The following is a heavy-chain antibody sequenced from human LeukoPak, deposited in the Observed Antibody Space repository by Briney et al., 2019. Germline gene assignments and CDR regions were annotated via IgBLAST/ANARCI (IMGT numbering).Heavy chain of an antibody. CDR3: ARLSVLWFGEFPNHNWFDP. D-gene: IGHD3-10*01. CDR2: INHSGST. J-gene: IGHJ5*02. Sequence: PSETLSLTCAVYGGSFSGYYWSWIRQPPGKGLEWIGEINHSGSTNYNPSLKSRVTISVDTSKNQFSLKLSSVTAADTAVYYCARLSVLWFGEFPNHNWFDPWGQGTLVTVSS. V-gene: IGHV4-34*01. CDR1: GGSFSGYY.